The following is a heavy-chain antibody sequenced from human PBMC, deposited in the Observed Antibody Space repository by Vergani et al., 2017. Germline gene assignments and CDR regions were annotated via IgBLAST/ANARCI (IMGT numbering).Heavy chain of an antibody. V-gene: IGHV3-30*18. D-gene: IGHD1-1*01. CDR2: ISYDGSNK. CDR3: AKDAGSNWNVGNYYYYYMDV. CDR1: GFTFSSYG. J-gene: IGHJ6*03. Sequence: QVQLVESGGGVVQPGRSLRLSCAASGFTFSSYGMHWVRQAPGKGLEWVAVISYDGSNKYYADSVKGRFTISRDNSKNTLYLQMNSLRAEDTAVYYCAKDAGSNWNVGNYYYYYMDVWGKGATVTVSS.